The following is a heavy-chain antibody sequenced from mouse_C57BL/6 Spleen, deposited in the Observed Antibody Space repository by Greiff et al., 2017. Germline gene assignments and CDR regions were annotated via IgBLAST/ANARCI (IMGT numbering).Heavy chain of an antibody. CDR2: IDPDNGDT. V-gene: IGHV14-4*01. J-gene: IGHJ2*01. CDR1: GFNIKDDD. D-gene: IGHD4-1*01. CDR3: TMAGTGFDY. Sequence: VQLQQSGAELVRPGASVKLSCTASGFNIKDDDMHWVKQRPEQGLEWIGWIDPDNGDTEYASKFQGKATITADTSSNTAYLQLSSLTSEDTAVYYCTMAGTGFDYWGQGTTLTVSS.